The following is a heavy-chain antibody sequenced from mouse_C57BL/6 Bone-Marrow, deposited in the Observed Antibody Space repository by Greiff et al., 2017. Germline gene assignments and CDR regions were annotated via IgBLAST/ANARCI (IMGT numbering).Heavy chain of an antibody. CDR1: GFNIKDYY. J-gene: IGHJ4*01. V-gene: IGHV14-2*01. Sequence: QLKQSGAELVKPGASVKLSCTASGFNIKDYYMHWVKQRTEQGLEWIGRIDPEDGETKYAPKFQGKATITADTSSNTAYLQLSSLTSEDTAVYYCASPFYDSLYYYAMDYWGQGTSVTVSS. D-gene: IGHD2-4*01. CDR2: IDPEDGET. CDR3: ASPFYDSLYYYAMDY.